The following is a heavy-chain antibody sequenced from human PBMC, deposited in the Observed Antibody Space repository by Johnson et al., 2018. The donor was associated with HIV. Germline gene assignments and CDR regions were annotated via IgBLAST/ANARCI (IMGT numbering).Heavy chain of an antibody. Sequence: QVQLVESGGGVVQPGRSLRLSCAASGFTFSSYAMHWVRQAPGKGLEWVATTSFDERGKHYTDSVKGRFTISRDNSKNALYLQLNSLRPEDTAVYYCARDGAIAGAATEALDIWGQGTMVTVSS. CDR3: ARDGAIAGAATEALDI. D-gene: IGHD1-26*01. CDR2: TSFDERGK. J-gene: IGHJ3*02. CDR1: GFTFSSYA. V-gene: IGHV3-30*04.